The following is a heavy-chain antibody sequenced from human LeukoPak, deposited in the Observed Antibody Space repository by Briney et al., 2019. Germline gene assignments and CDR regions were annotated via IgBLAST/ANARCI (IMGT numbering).Heavy chain of an antibody. CDR2: IIPIFGTA. CDR1: GYTFTGYY. Sequence: SVKVSCKASGYTFTGYYMHWVRQAPGQGLEWMGGIIPIFGTANYAQKFQGRVTITADESTSTAYMELSSLRSEDTAVYYCARDGYYSLYYYDSSGYFQHWGQGTLVTVSS. J-gene: IGHJ1*01. D-gene: IGHD3-22*01. V-gene: IGHV1-69*13. CDR3: ARDGYYSLYYYDSSGYFQH.